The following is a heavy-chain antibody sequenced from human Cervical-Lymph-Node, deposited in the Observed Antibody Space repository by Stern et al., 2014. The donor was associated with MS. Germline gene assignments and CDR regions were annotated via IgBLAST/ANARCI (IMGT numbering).Heavy chain of an antibody. Sequence: QVQLVQSGAEVKKPGSSVKVSCKASGDTFSSYAINWVRQVPGQGLEWMGGITPVFGTTNYAQKFQGRGTITADKSTNTAYMELMTLRSEDTAVYYCARGGGLVGYFDYWGQGTLVSVSS. D-gene: IGHD1-26*01. CDR3: ARGGGLVGYFDY. CDR2: ITPVFGTT. V-gene: IGHV1-69*06. J-gene: IGHJ4*02. CDR1: GDTFSSYA.